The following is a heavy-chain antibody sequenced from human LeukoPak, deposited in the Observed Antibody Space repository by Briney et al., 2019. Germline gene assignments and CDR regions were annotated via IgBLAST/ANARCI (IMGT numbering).Heavy chain of an antibody. Sequence: PGRSLRLSCAASGFTFSSYGMHWVRQAPGKGLEWVAVISYDGSNKYYADSVKGRFTISRDNSKNTLYLQMNSLRAEDTAVYYCAKEIWFGELLPNYYFDYWGQGTLVTVSS. J-gene: IGHJ4*02. V-gene: IGHV3-30*18. CDR1: GFTFSSYG. D-gene: IGHD3-10*01. CDR3: AKEIWFGELLPNYYFDY. CDR2: ISYDGSNK.